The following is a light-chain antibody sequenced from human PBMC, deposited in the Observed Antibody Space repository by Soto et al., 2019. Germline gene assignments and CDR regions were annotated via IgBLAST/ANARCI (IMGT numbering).Light chain of an antibody. CDR2: GAS. V-gene: IGKV3-20*01. Sequence: EIVLTQSPGTVSLPPGERATLSCRASQSVYNNYLAWYQQKPGQAPRLLIHGASSRATGIPDRFSGSAYGTDFTLTISRLEPEDFGVYYCQQYGSSPLTFGGGTRVDIK. CDR1: QSVYNNY. CDR3: QQYGSSPLT. J-gene: IGKJ4*01.